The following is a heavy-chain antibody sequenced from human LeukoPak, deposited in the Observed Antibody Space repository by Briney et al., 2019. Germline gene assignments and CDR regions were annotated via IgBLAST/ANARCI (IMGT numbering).Heavy chain of an antibody. CDR2: IYYSGST. D-gene: IGHD2-15*01. V-gene: IGHV4-59*08. J-gene: IGHJ3*01. Sequence: SETLSLTCTVSGASISSYYWSWIRQPPGMGLEWIGYIYYSGSTNYNPSLKSRVTISVDTSKNQFSLKLSSVTAADTAVYYCATLGYCSAGICWGKGTMVTVSS. CDR3: ATLGYCSAGIC. CDR1: GASISSYY.